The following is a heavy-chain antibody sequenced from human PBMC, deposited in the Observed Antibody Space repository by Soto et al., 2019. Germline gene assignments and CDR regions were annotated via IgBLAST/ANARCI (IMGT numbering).Heavy chain of an antibody. CDR2: ISGDSGNT. D-gene: IGHD6-19*01. Sequence: ASVKVSCKASGYMFTKSAMHWVRQAPGQRLEWRGWISGDSGNTKYSPKLQDRVTITRDTSASTAYMELSSLRSEDTALYYCARDGVAAGNINFDYWGQGTLVTVSS. CDR1: GYMFTKSA. CDR3: ARDGVAAGNINFDY. J-gene: IGHJ4*01. V-gene: IGHV1-3*01.